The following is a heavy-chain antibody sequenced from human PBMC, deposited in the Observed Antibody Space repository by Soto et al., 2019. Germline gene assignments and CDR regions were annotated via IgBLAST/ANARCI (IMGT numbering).Heavy chain of an antibody. D-gene: IGHD5-12*01. V-gene: IGHV3-48*01. CDR2: ISSSSSTI. CDR3: ARGGYDDAFDI. Sequence: GGSLRLSCAASGFTFSSYSMNWVRQAPGKGLEWVSYISSSSSTIYYADSVEGRFTISRDNAKNSLYLQMNSLRAEDTAVYYCARGGYDDAFDIWGQGTMVTVSS. J-gene: IGHJ3*02. CDR1: GFTFSSYS.